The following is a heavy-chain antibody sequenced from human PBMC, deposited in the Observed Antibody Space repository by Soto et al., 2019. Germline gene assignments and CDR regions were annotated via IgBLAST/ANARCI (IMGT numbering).Heavy chain of an antibody. J-gene: IGHJ5*02. Sequence: XESLTISRKGSGYSFTSYWIGLVRQMPGKGLEWMGIIYPGDSDTRYSPSFQGQVTISADKSISTAYLQWSSLKASDTAMYYCARRTSYDDFWSGRNWFDPWGQGTLVTVSS. V-gene: IGHV5-51*01. CDR3: ARRTSYDDFWSGRNWFDP. D-gene: IGHD3-3*01. CDR2: IYPGDSDT. CDR1: GYSFTSYW.